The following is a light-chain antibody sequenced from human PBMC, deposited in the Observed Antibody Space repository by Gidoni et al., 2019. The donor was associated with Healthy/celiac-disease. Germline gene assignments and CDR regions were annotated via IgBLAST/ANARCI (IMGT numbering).Light chain of an antibody. CDR2: AAS. CDR1: QAIRND. Sequence: AIQMTQSPSSLSASVGDRVTITCRASQAIRNDLGWYQQKPGKAPKLLFYAASSLQSGVPSRFSGSGSGTDFTLTISSLQPEDFATYYCLQDYNYPTFGQGTKVEIK. CDR3: LQDYNYPT. V-gene: IGKV1-6*01. J-gene: IGKJ1*01.